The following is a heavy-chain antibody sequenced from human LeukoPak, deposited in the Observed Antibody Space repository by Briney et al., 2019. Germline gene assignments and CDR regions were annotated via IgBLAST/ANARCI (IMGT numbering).Heavy chain of an antibody. CDR2: IRSKAYGGTT. Sequence: GGSLRLSCTASGFTFGDYAMSWFRQAPGKGLEWVGFIRSKAYGGTTEYAASVKGRFTISRDDSKSIAYLQMNSLKTEDTAVYYCTRELRYYYDSSGYKSHDYWGQGTLVTVSS. D-gene: IGHD3-22*01. CDR1: GFTFGDYA. J-gene: IGHJ4*02. CDR3: TRELRYYYDSSGYKSHDY. V-gene: IGHV3-49*03.